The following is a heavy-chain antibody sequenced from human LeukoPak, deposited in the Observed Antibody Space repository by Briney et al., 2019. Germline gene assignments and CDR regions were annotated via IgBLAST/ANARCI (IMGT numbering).Heavy chain of an antibody. J-gene: IGHJ4*02. CDR3: ARQKPYYDSQGASDY. D-gene: IGHD3-22*01. Sequence: GESLKISCKGSGSRFTSYWIGWVRQLPGKGLEWMGIIYPGDSDTRYSPSFQGQVTISADKSISTAYLQWSSLKASDTAMYYCARQKPYYDSQGASDYWGQGTLVTVSS. V-gene: IGHV5-51*01. CDR1: GSRFTSYW. CDR2: IYPGDSDT.